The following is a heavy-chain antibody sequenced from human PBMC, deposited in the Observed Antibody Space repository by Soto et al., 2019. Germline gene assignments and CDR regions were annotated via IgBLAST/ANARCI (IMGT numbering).Heavy chain of an antibody. V-gene: IGHV3-30*18. D-gene: IGHD2-2*01. CDR2: ISYDGSNK. CDR1: GFTFSSYG. CDR3: AKDPRTPPYYFDY. Sequence: GGSLRLSCASSGFTFSSYGMHLVRQAPGKGLEWVAVISYDGSNKYYADSVKGRFTISRDNSKNTLYLQMNSLRAEDTAVYYCAKDPRTPPYYFDYWGQGTLVTVSS. J-gene: IGHJ4*02.